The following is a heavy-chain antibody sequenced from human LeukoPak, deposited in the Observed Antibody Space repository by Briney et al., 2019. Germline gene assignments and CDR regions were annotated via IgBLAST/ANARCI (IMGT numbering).Heavy chain of an antibody. J-gene: IGHJ3*02. CDR2: INHSGGST. D-gene: IGHD6-13*01. CDR3: ARARRAAAGTPDDAFDI. CDR1: AHTFTSYY. Sequence: ASVKVSCKASAHTFTSYYMHWVRQAPGQGLEWMGIINHSGGSTSYAQKFQGRVTMTRDTSTSTVYMELSSLRSEDTAVYYCARARRAAAGTPDDAFDIWGQGTMVTVSS. V-gene: IGHV1-46*03.